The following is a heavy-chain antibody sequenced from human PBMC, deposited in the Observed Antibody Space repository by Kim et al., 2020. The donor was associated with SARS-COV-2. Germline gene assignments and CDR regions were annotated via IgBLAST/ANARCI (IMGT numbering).Heavy chain of an antibody. V-gene: IGHV3-7*01. CDR1: EFTFSAYW. CDR2: IKQDGSDK. D-gene: IGHD3-3*01. CDR3: ARDGERSSSWHDLFVC. Sequence: GGSLRLSCAASEFTFSAYWMSWVRQAPGKGLEWVANIKQDGSDKYYVDSVRGRFTISRDNAKNAVYLQMNSLRAEDTAVYYCARDGERSSSWHDLFVCWGQGTLVTVSS. J-gene: IGHJ4*02.